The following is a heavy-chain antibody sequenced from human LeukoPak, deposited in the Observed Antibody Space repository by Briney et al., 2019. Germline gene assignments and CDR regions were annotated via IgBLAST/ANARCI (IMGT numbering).Heavy chain of an antibody. D-gene: IGHD2-21*02. CDR3: AKDLGVVVTAPFDY. V-gene: IGHV3-23*01. Sequence: GGSLRLSCAASGFTFSSYAMTWVRQAPGKGLEWVSAISGSGGSTYYADSVKGRFTISRDNSKNTLYLQMNSLRAEDTAVYYCAKDLGVVVTAPFDYWGQGTLVTVSS. J-gene: IGHJ4*02. CDR1: GFTFSSYA. CDR2: ISGSGGST.